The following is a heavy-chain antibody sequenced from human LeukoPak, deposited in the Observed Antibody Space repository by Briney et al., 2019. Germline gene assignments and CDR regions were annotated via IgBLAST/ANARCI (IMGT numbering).Heavy chain of an antibody. CDR3: ARQRQGGGSNWYYY. Sequence: GESLKISFKTSGYRFTTYWIGWARQMPGKGLEWMGRIYPGDSDTRYSPSFQGQVTISDDRSVSTAYLQWSSLKASDSAMYYCARQRQGGGSNWYYYWGQGTLVTVSS. J-gene: IGHJ4*02. CDR1: GYRFTTYW. D-gene: IGHD6-13*01. CDR2: IYPGDSDT. V-gene: IGHV5-51*01.